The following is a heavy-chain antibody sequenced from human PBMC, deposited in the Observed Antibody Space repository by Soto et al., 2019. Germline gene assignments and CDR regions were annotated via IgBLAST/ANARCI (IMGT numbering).Heavy chain of an antibody. Sequence: PSDTLSLTCAVCGGCFSGYDGGGILQSPGKGLEWIASIYRSGTTSYNPSLKSRVTISVDPSKNQFSLMLTAVTAADTAVYYCARTHSGSYYSVFNYWGRGSLVTVSS. D-gene: IGHD1-26*01. CDR3: ARTHSGSYYSVFNY. J-gene: IGHJ4*02. CDR1: GGCFSGYD. CDR2: IYRSGTT. V-gene: IGHV4-38-2*01.